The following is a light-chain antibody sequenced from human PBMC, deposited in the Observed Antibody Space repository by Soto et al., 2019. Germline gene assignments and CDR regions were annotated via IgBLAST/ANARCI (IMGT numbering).Light chain of an antibody. Sequence: QSVLTQPASVSGSPGQSITVSCTGTSSDVGAYNLVSWYQQHPGKAPRLIIYEGTKRPSGISHRFSGSKSDNTASLTISGFRAEDEAHYHCCSYAGSRTFVFGGGTKLTVL. CDR2: EGT. V-gene: IGLV2-23*01. CDR1: SSDVGAYNL. CDR3: CSYAGSRTFV. J-gene: IGLJ3*02.